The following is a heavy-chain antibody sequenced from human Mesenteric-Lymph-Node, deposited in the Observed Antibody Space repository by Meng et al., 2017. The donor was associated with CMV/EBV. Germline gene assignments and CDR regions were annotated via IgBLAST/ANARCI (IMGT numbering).Heavy chain of an antibody. V-gene: IGHV1-2*02. CDR2: LNPDSGGT. CDR1: GYTFSDYY. J-gene: IGHJ3*01. Sequence: ASVKVSCKTSGYTFSDYYMHWVRQAPGQGLEWMGWLNPDSGGTNTAQKFQGRVTMTRDTSMRTVYMELRWLRHDDTAMYYCARSLGYYDSRGYYTDYDALNDWGQGTKVTVSS. D-gene: IGHD3-22*01. CDR3: ARSLGYYDSRGYYTDYDALND.